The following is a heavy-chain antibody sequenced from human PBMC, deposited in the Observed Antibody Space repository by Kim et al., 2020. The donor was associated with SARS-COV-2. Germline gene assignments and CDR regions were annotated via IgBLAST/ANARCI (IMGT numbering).Heavy chain of an antibody. CDR3: ARDLFPTGTTNAFDY. D-gene: IGHD1-1*01. Sequence: QAFTGRFVFSLDTSVSTAYLQISSLEAEDTAVYYCARDLFPTGTTNAFDYWGQGTLVTVSS. J-gene: IGHJ4*02. V-gene: IGHV7-4-1*02.